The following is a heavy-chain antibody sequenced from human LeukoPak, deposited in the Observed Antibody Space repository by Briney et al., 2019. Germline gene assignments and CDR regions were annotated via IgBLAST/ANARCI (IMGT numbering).Heavy chain of an antibody. Sequence: AGSLRLSCAASGFIFSNYWMTWVRQAPGTGLEWVANIRQDENAKHYVDSVKGRFTISRDNAKNSLYLQMDSLRAEDTAVYYCARDGYATGSHDYWGQGTLVTVSS. J-gene: IGHJ4*02. CDR3: ARDGYATGSHDY. V-gene: IGHV3-7*04. CDR1: GFIFSNYW. CDR2: IRQDENAK. D-gene: IGHD2-2*01.